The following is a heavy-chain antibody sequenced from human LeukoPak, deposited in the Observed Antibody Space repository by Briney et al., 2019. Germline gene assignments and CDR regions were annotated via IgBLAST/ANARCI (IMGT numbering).Heavy chain of an antibody. Sequence: PSETLSLTCVVYGGSFSGYYWIWIRQPPGKGREWIGEINHSGSTNYNPSLQSRVTISVDTSKNQFSLKLSFVTAADTAVDYRAGYCSSSSGYTPPRNYYYYGMDVWGQGTTVTVSS. CDR2: INHSGST. J-gene: IGHJ6*02. CDR3: AGYCSSSSGYTPPRNYYYYGMDV. CDR1: GGSFSGYY. V-gene: IGHV4-34*01. D-gene: IGHD2-2*02.